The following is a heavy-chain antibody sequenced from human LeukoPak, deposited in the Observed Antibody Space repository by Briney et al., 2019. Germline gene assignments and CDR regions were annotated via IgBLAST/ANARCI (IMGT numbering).Heavy chain of an antibody. V-gene: IGHV4-31*03. CDR3: ARVGADYYDSSGYLDY. D-gene: IGHD3-22*01. Sequence: SQTLSLTCTVSGGSISSGGYYWSWIRQHPGKGLEWIGYIYYSGSTYYNPSLKSRVTISVDTSKNQFSLKLSSVTAADTAVYYCARVGADYYDSSGYLDYWGQGTLVTVSS. J-gene: IGHJ4*02. CDR2: IYYSGST. CDR1: GGSISSGGYY.